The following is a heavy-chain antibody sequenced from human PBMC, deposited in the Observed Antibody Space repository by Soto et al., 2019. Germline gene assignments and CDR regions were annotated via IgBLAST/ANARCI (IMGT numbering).Heavy chain of an antibody. CDR1: GFTFDDFT. CDR2: ISWAGDTT. J-gene: IGHJ6*02. V-gene: IGHV3-43*01. CDR3: AKDVSGRWWYYAMDA. D-gene: IGHD2-15*01. Sequence: EVQLVESGGAVVQPGGSLRLSCSTSGFTFDDFTMHWVRQVPGKGLEWVSVISWAGDTTVYADSVKGRFSISRDNKKKSLHLQMNSLRTEDSAIYYCAKDVSGRWWYYAMDAWGQGTTVTVS.